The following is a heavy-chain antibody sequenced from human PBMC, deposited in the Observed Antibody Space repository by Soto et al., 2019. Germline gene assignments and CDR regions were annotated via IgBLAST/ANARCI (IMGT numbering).Heavy chain of an antibody. V-gene: IGHV4-30-4*01. Sequence: SETLSLTCTVSGGSISSGDYYWSWIRQPPGKGLEWIGYIYYSGSTYYNPSLKSRVTISVDTSKNQFSLKLSSVTAADTAVYYCARAGDVNYFDYWGQGTLVTVSS. CDR2: IYYSGST. J-gene: IGHJ4*02. D-gene: IGHD7-27*01. CDR3: ARAGDVNYFDY. CDR1: GGSISSGDYY.